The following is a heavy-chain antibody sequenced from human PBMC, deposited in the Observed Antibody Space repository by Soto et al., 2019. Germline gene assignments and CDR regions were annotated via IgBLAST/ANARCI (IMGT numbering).Heavy chain of an antibody. J-gene: IGHJ5*01. CDR3: VRLVGNSWLDF. CDR2: TYFRSKWYN. V-gene: IGHV6-1*01. Sequence: SQTLSLTCVISGDSVSSNRVTWNWIRQPPSRGLEWLGRTYFRSKWYNDYAESVRSRITIDPDTSKNQFSLHLNSVTPEDTAVYYCVRLVGNSWLDFWGQGTLVTVSS. D-gene: IGHD2-2*01. CDR1: GDSVSSNRVT.